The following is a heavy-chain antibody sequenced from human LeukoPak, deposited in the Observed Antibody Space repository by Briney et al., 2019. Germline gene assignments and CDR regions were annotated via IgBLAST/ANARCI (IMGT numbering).Heavy chain of an antibody. CDR2: MNPNTGNV. J-gene: IGHJ4*02. CDR3: AGSGGPAAPFDY. V-gene: IGHV1-8*01. D-gene: IGHD2-15*01. CDR1: GYTFTSYD. Sequence: ASVKVSCKASGYTFTSYDINWVRQATGQGLEWMGWMNPNTGNVGYARKFQGRVTMTRDTSISTAYMELSSLRSEDTAVYYCAGSGGPAAPFDYWGQGTLVTVSS.